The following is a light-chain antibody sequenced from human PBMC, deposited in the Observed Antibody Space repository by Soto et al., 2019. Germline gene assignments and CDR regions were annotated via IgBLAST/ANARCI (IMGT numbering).Light chain of an antibody. CDR1: SSDVGGYNY. CDR3: SSYTISSTDV. Sequence: QSALTQPASVSGSPGQSIAISCTGTSSDVGGYNYVSWYQQHPGKVPKLLINDVSNRPSGVSSRFSGSKSGNTASLTISGLQAEDEADYYCSSYTISSTDVFGSGTKVTVL. V-gene: IGLV2-14*01. CDR2: DVS. J-gene: IGLJ1*01.